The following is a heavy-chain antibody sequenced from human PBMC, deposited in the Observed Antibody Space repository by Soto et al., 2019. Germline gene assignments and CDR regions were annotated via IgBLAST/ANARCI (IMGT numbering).Heavy chain of an antibody. D-gene: IGHD1-1*01. CDR3: VEGWNDF. V-gene: IGHV3-15*01. CDR1: GFMFSSAW. Sequence: EVKVVESGGDFVKPGGPLRLSVATSGFMFSSAWRSWVRQAPGKGLGWVGGIKSRSDGGARDYAAPVKGRFNISRDDSKHMVYLQMDSLKVEDSAVYYCVEGWNDFWGQGTLVTVSS. CDR2: IKSRSDGGAR. J-gene: IGHJ4*02.